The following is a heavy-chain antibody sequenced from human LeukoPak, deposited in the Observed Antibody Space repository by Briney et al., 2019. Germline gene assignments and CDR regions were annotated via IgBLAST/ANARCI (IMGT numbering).Heavy chain of an antibody. CDR2: ISGSGGST. V-gene: IGHV3-23*01. D-gene: IGHD3-3*01. Sequence: GGSLRLSCAASGFTFSDYAMSWVRQAPGKGLEWVSAISGSGGSTYYADSVKGRFTISRDNSKNTLYLQMNSLRAEDTAVYYCARGTYDFWSGYFHRYYFDYWGQGTLVTVSS. CDR3: ARGTYDFWSGYFHRYYFDY. J-gene: IGHJ4*02. CDR1: GFTFSDYA.